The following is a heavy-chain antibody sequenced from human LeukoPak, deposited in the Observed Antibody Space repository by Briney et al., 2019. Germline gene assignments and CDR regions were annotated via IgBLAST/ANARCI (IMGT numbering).Heavy chain of an antibody. CDR3: ARTDSRAGTTHYFDY. D-gene: IGHD1-7*01. V-gene: IGHV4-38-2*01. CDR1: GYSISSGYY. CDR2: IYHSGST. J-gene: IGHJ4*02. Sequence: SETLSLTCAVSGYSISSGYYWGWIRQPPGKGLEWIGSIYHSGSTYYNPSLKSRVTISVDTSKNQFSLKLSSVTAADTAVYYCARTDSRAGTTHYFDYWGQGTLVTVSS.